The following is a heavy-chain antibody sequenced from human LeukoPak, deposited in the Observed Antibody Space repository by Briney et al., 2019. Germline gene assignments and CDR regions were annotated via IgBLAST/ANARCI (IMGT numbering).Heavy chain of an antibody. CDR3: ARDVTTNYYNYMDV. D-gene: IGHD4-11*01. V-gene: IGHV3-20*04. CDR2: INWNGGAT. CDR1: GFAFDDHG. J-gene: IGHJ6*03. Sequence: GGSLRLSCAASGFAFDDHGMSWVRQAPGKGLEWVYGINWNGGATGYAESVKGRFTISRDNVKNSLSLQMNSLRAEDTAVYFCARDVTTNYYNYMDVWGKGTTVTVS.